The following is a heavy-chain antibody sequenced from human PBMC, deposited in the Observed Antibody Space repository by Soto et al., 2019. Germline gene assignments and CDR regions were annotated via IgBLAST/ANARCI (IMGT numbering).Heavy chain of an antibody. CDR1: GGSVSSGRFY. D-gene: IGHD6-19*01. Sequence: SETLSLTCTVSGGSVSSGRFYWSWTRQPPGKGLEWIGYIYYTGSTKYNPSLRSRVTISVDTSKDQFSLRLTSVTAADSAVYYCARSGSGSGWLGGQGTLVTVSS. CDR2: IYYTGST. V-gene: IGHV4-61*01. CDR3: ARSGSGSGWL. J-gene: IGHJ4*02.